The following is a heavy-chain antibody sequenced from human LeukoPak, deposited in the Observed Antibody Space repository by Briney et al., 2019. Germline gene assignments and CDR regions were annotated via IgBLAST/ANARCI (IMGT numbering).Heavy chain of an antibody. CDR2: SRWNSGNT. D-gene: IGHD3-9*01. J-gene: IGHJ3*02. V-gene: IGHV3-9*03. Sequence: GRSLRLSCAASGFTFDDHAMHLVRQVPGKGLEGVAGSRWNSGNTCYVDSVKGRFTISRDNAKKSLYMQMNSLRAEDMALYYCAKDSYFFSMTGTFDIWGRGTMVAVSS. CDR3: AKDSYFFSMTGTFDI. CDR1: GFTFDDHA.